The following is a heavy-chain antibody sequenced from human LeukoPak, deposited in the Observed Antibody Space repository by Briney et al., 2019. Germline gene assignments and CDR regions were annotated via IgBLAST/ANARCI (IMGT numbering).Heavy chain of an antibody. CDR3: ARDRAPPYYYYGMDV. V-gene: IGHV1-18*04. J-gene: IGHJ6*04. CDR1: GYTLTSYG. Sequence: ASVKVSCKASGYTLTSYGISWVRQAPGQGLEWMGWISAYNGNTDYAQKLQGRVTMTTDTSTSTAYMELRSLRSDDTAVYYCARDRAPPYYYYGMDVWGKGTTVTVSS. CDR2: ISAYNGNT.